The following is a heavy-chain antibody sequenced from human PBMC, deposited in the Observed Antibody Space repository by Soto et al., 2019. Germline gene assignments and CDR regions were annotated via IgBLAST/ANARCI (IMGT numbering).Heavy chain of an antibody. Sequence: VQLVQSGAEVKKPGASVRVSCKASGYTFTSFGLSWVRQAPGQGPEWMGWISPESDKATYAHKFQGRITMTTDTSTTTAYMDLRSLRSADTAVYYCTSDLFFISPSTVTTDAYWGQGTLVSVS. J-gene: IGHJ4*02. CDR2: ISPESDKA. V-gene: IGHV1-18*01. CDR1: GYTFTSFG. D-gene: IGHD4-17*01. CDR3: TSDLFFISPSTVTTDAY.